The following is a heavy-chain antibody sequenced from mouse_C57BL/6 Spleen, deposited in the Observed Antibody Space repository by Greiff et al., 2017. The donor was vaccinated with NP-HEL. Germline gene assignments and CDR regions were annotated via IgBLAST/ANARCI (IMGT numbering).Heavy chain of an antibody. CDR2: IYPGDGDT. D-gene: IGHD2-14*01. J-gene: IGHJ4*01. V-gene: IGHV1-80*01. Sequence: QVQLQQSGAELVKPGASVKISCKASGYAFSSYWMNWVKQRPGKGLEWIRQIYPGDGDTNYNGKFKGKATLTADKSSSTAYMQLSSLTSEDSAVYFCAPIEGTFYAMDYWGQGTSVTVSS. CDR1: GYAFSSYW. CDR3: APIEGTFYAMDY.